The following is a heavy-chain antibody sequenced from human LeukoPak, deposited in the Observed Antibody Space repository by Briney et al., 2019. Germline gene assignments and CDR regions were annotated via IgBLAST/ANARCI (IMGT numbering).Heavy chain of an antibody. CDR3: AREGVAGTGLDY. CDR2: INPSGGT. J-gene: IGHJ4*02. CDR1: GHTFSMYN. D-gene: IGHD6-13*01. V-gene: IGHV1-46*01. Sequence: ASVKVSCKASGHTFSMYNMHRVRQAPGQGLEWMGIINPSGGTSYAQKLQGRITMTRDTSTSTLYMELSSLRSEDRAVYYCAREGVAGTGLDYWGQGTLVTVSS.